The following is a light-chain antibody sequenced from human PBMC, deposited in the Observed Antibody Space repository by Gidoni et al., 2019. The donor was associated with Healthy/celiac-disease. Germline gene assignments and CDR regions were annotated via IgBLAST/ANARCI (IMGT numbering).Light chain of an antibody. Sequence: QAVLTLPASLSATPGVSASLPSTLRSGINVGTYRIYWYQPKPGSPPQYLLRYKSDSDKQQGSGVPSRFSGSKDASANAGILLISGLQSEDEADYYCMIWHSSAVVFGGGTKLTVL. J-gene: IGLJ2*01. CDR3: MIWHSSAVV. CDR1: SGINVGTYR. CDR2: YKSDSDK. V-gene: IGLV5-45*01.